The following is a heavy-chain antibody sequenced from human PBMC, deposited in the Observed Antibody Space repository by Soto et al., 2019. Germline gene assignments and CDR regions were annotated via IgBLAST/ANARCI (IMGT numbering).Heavy chain of an antibody. CDR2: IYPGDSDT. J-gene: IGHJ5*02. CDR3: ARATRTDYYDSSGYRWLDP. D-gene: IGHD3-22*01. Sequence: PGESLKISCKGSGYSFTSYWIGWVRQMPGKGLERMGIIYPGDSDTRYSPSFQGQVTISADKSISTAYLQWSSLKASNTAMYYCARATRTDYYDSSGYRWLDPWGQGTLVTVSS. V-gene: IGHV5-51*01. CDR1: GYSFTSYW.